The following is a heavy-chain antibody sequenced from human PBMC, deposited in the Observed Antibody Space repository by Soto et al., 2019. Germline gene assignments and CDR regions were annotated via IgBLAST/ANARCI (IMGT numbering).Heavy chain of an antibody. J-gene: IGHJ4*02. CDR1: GFTLSNYW. CDR2: INKDGSQK. V-gene: IGHV3-7*03. Sequence: PGGSLRLSCAASGFTLSNYWMTWVRQAPGKGPEWVANINKDGSQKNYVDSVKGRFTIARDNGQNSLSLQINSLRVEDTAVYYCVRELGLAYWGQGDLVTVSS. D-gene: IGHD7-27*01. CDR3: VRELGLAY.